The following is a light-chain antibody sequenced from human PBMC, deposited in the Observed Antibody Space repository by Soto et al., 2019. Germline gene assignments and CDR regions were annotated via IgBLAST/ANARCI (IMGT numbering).Light chain of an antibody. V-gene: IGLV2-23*02. CDR2: EVT. CDR1: SSDVATYNL. Sequence: QSALTQPASVSGSPGQSITISCTGTSSDVATYNLVSWYQQRPGTAPQLIIYEVTKRPSGVSTRFSGSQSGNTASLTISGLQXDDEADYYCCSRVFGGGTKLTVL. J-gene: IGLJ3*02. CDR3: CSRV.